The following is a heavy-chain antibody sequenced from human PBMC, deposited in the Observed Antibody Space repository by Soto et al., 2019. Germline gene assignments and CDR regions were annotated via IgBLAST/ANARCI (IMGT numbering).Heavy chain of an antibody. D-gene: IGHD2-2*01. Sequence: ASVKVSCKASGYTFTSYAMHWVRQAPGQRLEWMGWINAGNGNTKYSQKIQGRVTITRDTSASTAYMELSSLRSEDTAVYYCARACSSTSCQDAFDIWGQGTMVTVSS. CDR3: ARACSSTSCQDAFDI. CDR2: INAGNGNT. V-gene: IGHV1-3*01. CDR1: GYTFTSYA. J-gene: IGHJ3*02.